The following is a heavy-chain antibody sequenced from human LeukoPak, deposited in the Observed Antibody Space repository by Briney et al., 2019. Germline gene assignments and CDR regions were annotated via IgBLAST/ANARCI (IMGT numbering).Heavy chain of an antibody. CDR3: ARDGGYCSSTSCKGADP. Sequence: SETLSLTCTVSGGSISSGGYYWSWIRQHPGKGLEWIGYIYYSGSTYYNPSLKSRVTISVDTSKNQFSLKLSSVTAADTAVYYCARDGGYCSSTSCKGADPWGQGTLVTVSS. J-gene: IGHJ5*02. CDR2: IYYSGST. D-gene: IGHD2-2*01. V-gene: IGHV4-31*03. CDR1: GGSISSGGYY.